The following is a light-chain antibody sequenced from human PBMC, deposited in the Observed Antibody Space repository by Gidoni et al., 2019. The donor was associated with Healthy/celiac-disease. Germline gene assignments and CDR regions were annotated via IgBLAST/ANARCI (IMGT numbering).Light chain of an antibody. Sequence: EIVLTQSPATLSLSPGERATLPCRASQSVSSYLAWYQQKPGQAPRLLIYDASNRATGIPARFSGRGAGTDFTLTISSLEPEDFAVYYCQQRSNWPPVFGGXTKVEIK. V-gene: IGKV3-11*01. CDR1: QSVSSY. CDR3: QQRSNWPPV. CDR2: DAS. J-gene: IGKJ4*01.